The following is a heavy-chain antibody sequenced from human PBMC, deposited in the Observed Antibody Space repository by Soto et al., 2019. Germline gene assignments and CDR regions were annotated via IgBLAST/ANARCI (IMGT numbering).Heavy chain of an antibody. Sequence: QVQLVESGGGVVQPGRSLRLSCAASGFTFSSYGMHWVRQAPGKGLERVAVIWYDGSNKYYADSVKGRFTISRDNSKNTLYLQMNSLRAEDTAVYYCARHGSGGTEELAFDIWGQGTMVTVSS. CDR2: IWYDGSNK. D-gene: IGHD6-19*01. CDR1: GFTFSSYG. J-gene: IGHJ3*02. CDR3: ARHGSGGTEELAFDI. V-gene: IGHV3-33*01.